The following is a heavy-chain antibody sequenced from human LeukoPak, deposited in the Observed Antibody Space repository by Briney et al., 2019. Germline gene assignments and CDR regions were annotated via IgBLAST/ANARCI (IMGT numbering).Heavy chain of an antibody. CDR1: GGSISDFH. Sequence: PSETLSLTCTVSGGSISDFHWSWIRQPAGKGLEWIGHVNINEGPKYNPSLRSRVIMSTDTSRNQYSLEPTSVTAADTAVYYCARDGNTYGPDFDYWGQGTLVTVSS. D-gene: IGHD3-10*01. CDR2: VNINEGP. J-gene: IGHJ4*02. V-gene: IGHV4-4*07. CDR3: ARDGNTYGPDFDY.